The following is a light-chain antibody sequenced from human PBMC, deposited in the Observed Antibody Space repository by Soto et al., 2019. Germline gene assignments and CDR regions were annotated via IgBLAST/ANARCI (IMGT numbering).Light chain of an antibody. CDR2: ADS. V-gene: IGKV3-11*02. CDR3: QQRYNWPIT. Sequence: IGLSQSPATLSLSPGERATLSCRASQSISGYLGWYQQKPGQAPRLLIYADSNRATGIPARFSGSGSGRDFTLTISSLEPEDFSVYYCQQRYNWPITFGQGTRLEIK. J-gene: IGKJ5*01. CDR1: QSISGY.